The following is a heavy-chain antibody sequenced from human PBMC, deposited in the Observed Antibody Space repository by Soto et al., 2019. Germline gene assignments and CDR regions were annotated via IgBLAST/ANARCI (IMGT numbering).Heavy chain of an antibody. CDR2: IWYDGSNK. D-gene: IGHD6-6*01. Sequence: GGSLRLSCAASGFTFSSYGMHWVRQAPGRGLEWVAVIWYDGSNKYYADSVKGRFTISRDNSKNTLYLQMNSLRAEDTAVYYCATESSSSSKGDYWGQGTLVTVSS. CDR3: ATESSSSSKGDY. CDR1: GFTFSSYG. V-gene: IGHV3-33*01. J-gene: IGHJ4*02.